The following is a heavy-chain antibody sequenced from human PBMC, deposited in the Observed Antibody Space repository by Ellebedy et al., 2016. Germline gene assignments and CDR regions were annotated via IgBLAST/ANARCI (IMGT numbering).Heavy chain of an antibody. CDR2: IYYSGST. J-gene: IGHJ4*02. CDR3: ARHSRSSGWDPYFDY. V-gene: IGHV4-39*01. Sequence: GSLRLSCTVSGGSISSSSYYWGWIRQPPGKGLEWIGSIYYSGSTYYNPSLKSPVTISVDTSKNQFSLKLSSVTAADTAVYYCARHSRSSGWDPYFDYWGQGTLVTVSS. CDR1: GGSISSSSYY. D-gene: IGHD6-19*01.